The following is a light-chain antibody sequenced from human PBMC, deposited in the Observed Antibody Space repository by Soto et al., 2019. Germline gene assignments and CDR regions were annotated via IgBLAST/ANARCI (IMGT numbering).Light chain of an antibody. Sequence: QSVLTQPPSASGTPGQRVTISCSGSSSNIGSNYVYWYQQLPGTAPKLLIYSNNQRPSGVPDRFSGSKSGTSASLAISGLRSEDEADYYCAAWDDSLSALYGFGPGPKVTVL. CDR3: AAWDDSLSALYG. CDR1: SSNIGSNY. J-gene: IGLJ1*01. V-gene: IGLV1-47*02. CDR2: SNN.